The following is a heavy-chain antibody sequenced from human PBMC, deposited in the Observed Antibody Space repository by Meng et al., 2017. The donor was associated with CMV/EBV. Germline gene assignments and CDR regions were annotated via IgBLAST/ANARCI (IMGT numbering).Heavy chain of an antibody. Sequence: GESLKISCAASGFTFSSYWMHWVRQAPGKGLVWVSRINSDGSSTSYADSVKVRFTISRDNAKNTLYLQMNSLRAEDTAVYYCAREFTGTPWAIDYWGQGTLVTVSS. CDR1: GFTFSSYW. D-gene: IGHD1/OR15-1a*01. V-gene: IGHV3-74*01. CDR3: AREFTGTPWAIDY. J-gene: IGHJ4*02. CDR2: INSDGSST.